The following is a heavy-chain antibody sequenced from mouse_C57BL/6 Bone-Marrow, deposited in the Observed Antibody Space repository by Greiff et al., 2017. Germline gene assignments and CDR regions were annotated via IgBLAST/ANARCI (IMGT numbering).Heavy chain of an antibody. CDR1: GFTFSDYY. Sequence: DVHLVESGGGLVQPGGSLKLSCAASGFTFSDYYMYWVRQTPEKRLEWVAYISNGGGSTYYPDTVKGRFTISRDNAKNTLYLQMRRLKSEDTAMYYCARQGIVTTNFAYWGQGTLVTVSA. CDR2: ISNGGGST. J-gene: IGHJ3*01. D-gene: IGHD2-5*01. CDR3: ARQGIVTTNFAY. V-gene: IGHV5-12*01.